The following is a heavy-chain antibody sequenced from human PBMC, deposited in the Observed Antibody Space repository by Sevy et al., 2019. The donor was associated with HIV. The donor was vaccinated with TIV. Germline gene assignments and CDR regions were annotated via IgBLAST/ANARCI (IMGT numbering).Heavy chain of an antibody. V-gene: IGHV3-66*02. D-gene: IGHD5-18*01. CDR2: LFSGGST. CDR1: GFIVSSNF. CDR3: ARAQRDTTIFFVDY. J-gene: IGHJ4*02. Sequence: GGSLRLSCAASGFIVSSNFMSWVRQAPGKGLEWVSVLFSGGSTYYADSVKGRFTISRVNSKNMLYLQMSSLRAEDTAVYYCARAQRDTTIFFVDYWGQGTLVTVSS.